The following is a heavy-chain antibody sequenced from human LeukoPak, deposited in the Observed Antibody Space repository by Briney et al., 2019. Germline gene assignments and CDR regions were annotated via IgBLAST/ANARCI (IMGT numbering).Heavy chain of an antibody. J-gene: IGHJ4*02. D-gene: IGHD5-18*01. V-gene: IGHV4-39*02. CDR2: IYYSGST. CDR3: VRDFRVGTGI. CDR1: GGSISSSSYY. Sequence: SETLSLTCTVSGGSISSSSYYWGWIRQPPGKGLEWIGSIYYSGSTYYNPSLKSRVTISVDTSKNQFSLKLSSVTAADTAVYYCVRDFRVGTGIWGQGILVTVSS.